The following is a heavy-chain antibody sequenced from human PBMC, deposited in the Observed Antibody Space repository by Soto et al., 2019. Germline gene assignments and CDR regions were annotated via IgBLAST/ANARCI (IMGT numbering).Heavy chain of an antibody. CDR1: VFTFDDYA. CDR3: AKLLLSPHDAFDI. J-gene: IGHJ3*02. V-gene: IGHV3-9*01. CDR2: ISWNSGSI. Sequence: GWSLRLSCASSVFTFDDYAMHWVRQAPGKGLEWVSGISWNSGSIGYADSVKGRFTISRDNAKNSLYLQMNSLRAEDTALYYCAKLLLSPHDAFDIWGQGTMVTVSS.